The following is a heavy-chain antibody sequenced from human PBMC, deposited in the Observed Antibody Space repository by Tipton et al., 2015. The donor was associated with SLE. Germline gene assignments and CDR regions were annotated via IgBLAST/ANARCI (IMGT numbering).Heavy chain of an antibody. J-gene: IGHJ3*02. Sequence: SLRLSCAASGFTVSSNYMSWVRQAPGKGLEWVSVIYSGGSTYYADSVKGRFTISRDNSKNTLYLQMNSLRAEDTAVYYCARPYRTDAFEIWGQGTMVTVSS. CDR1: GFTVSSNY. V-gene: IGHV3-66*02. D-gene: IGHD4-11*01. CDR2: IYSGGST. CDR3: ARPYRTDAFEI.